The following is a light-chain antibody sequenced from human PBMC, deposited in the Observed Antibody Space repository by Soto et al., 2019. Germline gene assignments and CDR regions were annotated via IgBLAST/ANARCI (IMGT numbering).Light chain of an antibody. J-gene: IGLJ2*01. CDR2: GNS. V-gene: IGLV1-40*01. Sequence: QSVLTQPPSVSGAPGQRVTISCTGPSSNIGAGYDVHWYQHLPGTAPKLLIYGNSDRPSGVPDRFSGSKSGTSASLAITGLQAEDEADYYCQSYDTSLSGSVFGRGTKVTVL. CDR1: SSNIGAGYD. CDR3: QSYDTSLSGSV.